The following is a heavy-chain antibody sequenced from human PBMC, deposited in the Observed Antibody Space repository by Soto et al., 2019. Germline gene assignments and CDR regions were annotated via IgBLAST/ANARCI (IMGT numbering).Heavy chain of an antibody. J-gene: IGHJ4*02. CDR3: AKDRTFSDSWPSGPFDY. CDR2: ISYDGHNT. V-gene: IGHV3-30*18. Sequence: GGSLRLSCAASGFTFRSYGIHWVRQAPGKGLEWVAVISYDGHNTFYADSVKGRFTVSRDNSKNTLYLQMNSLTAEDTAVYYCAKDRTFSDSWPSGPFDYWGQGTLVTVSS. D-gene: IGHD6-13*01. CDR1: GFTFRSYG.